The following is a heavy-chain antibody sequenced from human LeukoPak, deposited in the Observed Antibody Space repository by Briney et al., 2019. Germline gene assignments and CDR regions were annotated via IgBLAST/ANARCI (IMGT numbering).Heavy chain of an antibody. CDR1: GGSFSGYY. Sequence: NPSETLSLTCAVYGGSFSGYYWSWIRQPPGKGLEWIGEINHSGSTNYNPSLKSRVTISVDTSKNQFSLKLSSVTAADTAVYYCASGSNPMDAFDIWGQGTMVTVSS. CDR3: ASGSNPMDAFDI. J-gene: IGHJ3*02. CDR2: INHSGST. V-gene: IGHV4-34*01. D-gene: IGHD4-11*01.